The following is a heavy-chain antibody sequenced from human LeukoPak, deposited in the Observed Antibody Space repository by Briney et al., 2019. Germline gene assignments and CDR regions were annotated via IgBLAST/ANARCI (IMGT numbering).Heavy chain of an antibody. CDR2: IRYDGSNK. CDR1: GFTFSSYA. V-gene: IGHV3-30*02. Sequence: GGSLRLSCAASGFTFSSYAMSWVRQAPGKGLEWVAFIRYDGSNKYYADSVKGRFTISRDNSKNTLYLQMNSLRPEDTAVYYCAKGFTGSYYYMDVWGKGTTVTVSS. D-gene: IGHD1-14*01. J-gene: IGHJ6*03. CDR3: AKGFTGSYYYMDV.